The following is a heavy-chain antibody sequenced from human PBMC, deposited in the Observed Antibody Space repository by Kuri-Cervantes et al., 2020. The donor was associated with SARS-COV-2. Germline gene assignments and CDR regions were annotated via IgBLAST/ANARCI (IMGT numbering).Heavy chain of an antibody. V-gene: IGHV3-30-3*01. J-gene: IGHJ4*02. CDR1: GFTFSNYA. CDR3: ARVRHISAPGPFDY. CDR2: ISYDGTNR. Sequence: GGSLRLSCAVSGFTFSNYAVHWVRQALGKGLEWVAFISYDGTNRDYADSVKGRFTISRDNSKNTLYLQLNNLRSEDTAVYYCARVRHISAPGPFDYWGQGTLVTVSS. D-gene: IGHD6-13*01.